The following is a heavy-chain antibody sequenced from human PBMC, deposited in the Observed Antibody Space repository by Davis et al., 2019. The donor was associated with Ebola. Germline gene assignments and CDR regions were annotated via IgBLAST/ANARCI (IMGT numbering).Heavy chain of an antibody. CDR3: ARHGRAAGMSWFDP. V-gene: IGHV4-59*08. J-gene: IGHJ5*02. CDR1: GYSISSGYY. CDR2: IYYNAVT. D-gene: IGHD6-13*01. Sequence: SETLSLTCTVSGYSISSGYYWTWIRQPPGKGLEWIGYIYYNAVTIYNPSLKSRVTISVDMSKNQVSLNLISVTAADTAVYYCARHGRAAGMSWFDPWGQGALVTVSS.